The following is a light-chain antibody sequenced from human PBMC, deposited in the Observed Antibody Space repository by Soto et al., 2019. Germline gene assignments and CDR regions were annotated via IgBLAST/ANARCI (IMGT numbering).Light chain of an antibody. CDR3: QSFDSRRFYV. CDR2: GNS. Sequence: QSVLAQPPSVSGAPGQGFTISCTGSSSNIGTGYDVHWYQQLPGTAPKLLIYGNSNRPSGVPDRFSGSKSDTSASLAITGLQAEDEADYCCQSFDSRRFYVFGTGTKVTVL. V-gene: IGLV1-40*01. J-gene: IGLJ1*01. CDR1: SSNIGTGYD.